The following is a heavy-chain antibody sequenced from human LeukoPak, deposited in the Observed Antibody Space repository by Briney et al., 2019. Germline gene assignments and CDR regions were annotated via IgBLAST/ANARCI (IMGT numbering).Heavy chain of an antibody. V-gene: IGHV3-74*01. J-gene: IGHJ3*01. CDR2: INTAGST. Sequence: GGSLRLSCEVSGLTFSNVWMHWVRQTPGQGLVWVCRINTAGSTVYADPVKGRFTISRDNAKNMVYLQMNSLRTEDTAVYYCASFRDTDNWGRGTMVTVSS. D-gene: IGHD2-21*01. CDR3: ASFRDTDN. CDR1: GLTFSNVW.